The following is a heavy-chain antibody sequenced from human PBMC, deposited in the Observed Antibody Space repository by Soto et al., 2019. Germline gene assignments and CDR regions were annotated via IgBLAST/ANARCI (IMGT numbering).Heavy chain of an antibody. V-gene: IGHV1-69*01. CDR3: ARGIRRGGPGAFDI. J-gene: IGHJ3*02. CDR1: GGTFSSYA. D-gene: IGHD2-15*01. CDR2: IIPIFGTA. Sequence: QVQLVQSGAEVKKPWSSVKVSCKASGGTFSSYAISWVRQAPGQGLECMGGIIPIFGTANYAQKFQGRVPITADESTSTAYMELSSLRSEDTAVYYCARGIRRGGPGAFDIWGQGTMVTVSS.